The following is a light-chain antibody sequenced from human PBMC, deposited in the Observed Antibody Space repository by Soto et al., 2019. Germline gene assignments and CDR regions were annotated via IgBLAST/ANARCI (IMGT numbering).Light chain of an antibody. V-gene: IGLV2-14*01. CDR2: EVS. J-gene: IGLJ2*01. Sequence: QSVLTQPASVSGSPGQSITISCTGTSSDVGGYNYVSWYQQHPGKAPKLMIYEVSNWPSGVSNRFSGSKSGNTASLTISGLQAEDEADYYCSSYTSSSTPHVVFGGGTKLTVL. CDR1: SSDVGGYNY. CDR3: SSYTSSSTPHVV.